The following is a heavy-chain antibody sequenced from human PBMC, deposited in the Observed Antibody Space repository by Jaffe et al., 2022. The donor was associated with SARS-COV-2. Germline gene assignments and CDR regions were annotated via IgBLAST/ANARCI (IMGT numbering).Heavy chain of an antibody. CDR2: IYWDADK. D-gene: IGHD3-10*02. Sequence: QITLKESGPTLVKPTQTLTLTCSFSGFSLSTSGLGVGWIRQPPGKALEWLALIYWDADKRYNPSLKSRLTITKDTSKNRVVLTMTNLDPVDTATYYCARTPYAPGIFYYFDSWGQGTLVTVSS. CDR1: GFSLSTSGLG. CDR3: ARTPYAPGIFYYFDS. J-gene: IGHJ4*02. V-gene: IGHV2-5*02.